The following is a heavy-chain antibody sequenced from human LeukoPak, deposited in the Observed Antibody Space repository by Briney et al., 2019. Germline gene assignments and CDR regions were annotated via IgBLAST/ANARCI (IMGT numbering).Heavy chain of an antibody. CDR3: ARGEMATIEDAFDI. D-gene: IGHD5-24*01. CDR1: GCSISNYY. Sequence: PSETLSLTCTVSGCSISNYYWSWIRQPPGKGLEWVGYIYYSGSTNYNPSLKSRVTISVDTSKNQFSPKLSSVTAADTAVYYCARGEMATIEDAFDIWGQGTMVTVSS. V-gene: IGHV4-59*01. CDR2: IYYSGST. J-gene: IGHJ3*02.